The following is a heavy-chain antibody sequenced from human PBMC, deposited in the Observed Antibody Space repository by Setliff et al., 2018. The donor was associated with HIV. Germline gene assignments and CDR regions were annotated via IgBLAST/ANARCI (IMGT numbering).Heavy chain of an antibody. J-gene: IGHJ6*03. CDR3: ARETYYYDNPQYYYYYMDV. CDR1: GGSISSSSYY. D-gene: IGHD3-22*01. CDR2: IYYSGST. V-gene: IGHV4-39*01. Sequence: SETLSLTCTVSGGSISSSSYYWGWIRQPPGKGLEWIGSIYYSGSTYYNPSLKSRVTISVDTSKNQFSLKLRSVTAAGTAVYYCARETYYYDNPQYYYYYMDVWGKGTTVTVSS.